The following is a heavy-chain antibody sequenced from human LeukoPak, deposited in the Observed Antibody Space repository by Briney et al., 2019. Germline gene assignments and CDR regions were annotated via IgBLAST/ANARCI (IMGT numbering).Heavy chain of an antibody. CDR3: ARDKHSYFDY. CDR1: GGSISSYY. V-gene: IGHV4-59*01. Sequence: SETLSLTCTVSGGSISSYYWSWIRQPPGKGLEWIGYIYYSGSTNYNPSLKSPVTISVDTSKNQFSLKLSSVTAADTAVYYCARDKHSYFDYWGQGTLVTVSS. J-gene: IGHJ4*02. CDR2: IYYSGST.